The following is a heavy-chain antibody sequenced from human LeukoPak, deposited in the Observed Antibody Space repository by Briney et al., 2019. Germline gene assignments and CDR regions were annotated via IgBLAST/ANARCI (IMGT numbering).Heavy chain of an antibody. CDR3: ARVVGRNWYLDL. V-gene: IGHV3-23*01. J-gene: IGHJ2*01. CDR1: GFXFSSYD. D-gene: IGHD1-14*01. Sequence: PGGSLRLSCVASGFXFSSYDITWVRQAPGKGLEWVSGIYGRGGTTYYADSVKGRFIVSRDNSKNSLSLQMNSLRAEDTAVYYCARVVGRNWYLDLWGRGTHVTVSS. CDR2: IYGRGGTT.